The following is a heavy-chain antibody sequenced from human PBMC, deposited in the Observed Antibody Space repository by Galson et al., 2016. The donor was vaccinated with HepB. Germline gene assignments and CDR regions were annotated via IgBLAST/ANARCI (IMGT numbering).Heavy chain of an antibody. CDR2: DSMDGRRK. Sequence: SLRLSCAGSGFIFRGYGMHWVRQAPGKGLEWVAADSMDGRRKFYADSVKGRFTISRDNSNNMLFLQMSSLRPDDTAVYYCARRHEYCPPVGCSVDYWGQGNLVFVSS. J-gene: IGHJ4*02. CDR1: GFIFRGYG. D-gene: IGHD2/OR15-2a*01. CDR3: ARRHEYCPPVGCSVDY. V-gene: IGHV3-30*03.